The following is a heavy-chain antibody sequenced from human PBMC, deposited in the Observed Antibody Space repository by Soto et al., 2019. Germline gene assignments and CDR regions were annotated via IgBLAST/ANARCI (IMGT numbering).Heavy chain of an antibody. CDR1: GGLFGNSA. CDR3: ARLIRDWGEAFDL. J-gene: IGHJ4*01. V-gene: IGHV1-69*01. D-gene: IGHD3-16*01. Sequence: QVQLVQSGADVKKPGSSVRVSCKTSGGLFGNSAISWVRQDPAQRLERIGEIIPVFDKANYAHNFQGRHTITADDSTATVFMQLSSLRSEYPAVYFCARLIRDWGEAFDLWGQGTLVTVSS. CDR2: IIPVFDKA.